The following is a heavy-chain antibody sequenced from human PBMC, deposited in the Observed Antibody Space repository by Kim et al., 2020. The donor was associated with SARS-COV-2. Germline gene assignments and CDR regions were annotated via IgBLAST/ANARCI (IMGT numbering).Heavy chain of an antibody. V-gene: IGHV3-7*04. CDR1: GFSFSSYW. D-gene: IGHD2-21*01. Sequence: GGSLRLSCAASGFSFSSYWMTWVRQAPGKGLEWVATLNEDGSKSYYLHSMKGRFTIFRDNAEKSLYLQMSGLRVEDTAMYYCVRGVVATPGTDYWGQGTLVTVSS. J-gene: IGHJ4*02. CDR3: VRGVVATPGTDY. CDR2: LNEDGSKS.